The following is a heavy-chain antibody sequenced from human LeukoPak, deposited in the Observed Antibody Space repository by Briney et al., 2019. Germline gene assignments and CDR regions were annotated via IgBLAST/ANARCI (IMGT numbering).Heavy chain of an antibody. CDR1: GGSMTNYY. D-gene: IGHD4-23*01. V-gene: IGHV4-59*01. Sequence: SETLSLTCAVSGGSMTNYYWAWIRQPPGKGLEWIGYIYYSGSTNYNPSLKSRLTISVDTSKNQFSLRLSSVTAADTAVYYCARLSGNYFPDYWGQGTLVTVSS. J-gene: IGHJ4*02. CDR3: ARLSGNYFPDY. CDR2: IYYSGST.